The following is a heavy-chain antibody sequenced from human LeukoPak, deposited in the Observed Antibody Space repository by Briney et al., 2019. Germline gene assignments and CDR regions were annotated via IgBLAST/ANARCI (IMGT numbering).Heavy chain of an antibody. CDR3: ARGVRNSGSYIWFDP. V-gene: IGHV4-34*01. D-gene: IGHD1-26*01. CDR2: INHSGST. Sequence: PSETLSLTCAVYGGSFSGYYWSWIRQPPGKRLEWIGEINHSGSTNYNPSLKSRVTISVDTSKNQFSLKLSSVTAADTAVYYCARGVRNSGSYIWFDPWGQGTLVTVSS. CDR1: GGSFSGYY. J-gene: IGHJ5*02.